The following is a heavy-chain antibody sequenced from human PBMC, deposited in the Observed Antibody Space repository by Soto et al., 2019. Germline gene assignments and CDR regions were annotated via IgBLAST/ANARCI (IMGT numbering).Heavy chain of an antibody. J-gene: IGHJ4*02. Sequence: QAKLVQSGAEVKETGASVKVSCKASGYSFTTSGITWVRQAPGQGLEWMGWISTYNGNTNYAQKLQDRVTLTTDTSTSTAYMELRSLRSDDTAVYYCARRLYGDYDYWGQGTLVTVSS. CDR3: ARRLYGDYDY. CDR1: GYSFTTSG. D-gene: IGHD4-17*01. CDR2: ISTYNGNT. V-gene: IGHV1-18*01.